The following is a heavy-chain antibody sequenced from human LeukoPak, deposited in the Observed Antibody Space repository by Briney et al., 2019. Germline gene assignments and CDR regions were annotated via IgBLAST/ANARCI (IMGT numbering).Heavy chain of an antibody. V-gene: IGHV1-18*01. CDR3: ARSEVGALVDY. CDR2: ISVYNGNT. J-gene: IGHJ4*02. D-gene: IGHD1-26*01. Sequence: GASVKVSCKASGYTFTSYDITWVRQAPGRGLEWMGWISVYNGNTKYAQKVEGRVTITTDTSTSTAYMELRSLRSDDTAVYYCARSEVGALVDYWGQGTLVTVSS. CDR1: GYTFTSYD.